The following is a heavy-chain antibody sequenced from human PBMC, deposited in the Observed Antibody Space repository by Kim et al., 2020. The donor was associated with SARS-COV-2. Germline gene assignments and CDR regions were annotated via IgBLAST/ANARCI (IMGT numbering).Heavy chain of an antibody. Sequence: ASVKVSCKASGYTFTSYDINWVRQATGQGLEWMGWMNPNSGNTGYAQKFQGRVTMTRNTSISTAYMELSSLRSEDTAMYYCARGARMVQGVSMTSYYYHYYMDAWGKGTPVTVSS. CDR2: MNPNSGNT. CDR1: GYTFTSYD. V-gene: IGHV1-8*01. D-gene: IGHD3-10*01. CDR3: ARGARMVQGVSMTSYYYHYYMDA. J-gene: IGHJ6*03.